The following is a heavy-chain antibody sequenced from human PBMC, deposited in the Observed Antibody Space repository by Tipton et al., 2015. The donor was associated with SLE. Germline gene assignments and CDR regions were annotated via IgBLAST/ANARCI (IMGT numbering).Heavy chain of an antibody. V-gene: IGHV4-38-2*02. J-gene: IGHJ4*02. CDR3: AKISNYFESSA. CDR2: VHHSGST. CDR1: GYSISSGFY. Sequence: TLSLTCTVSGYSISSGFYWGWIRQPPGKGLEWIGSVHHSGSTFYNPPLKSRVTFSADTSKNEFSLSLVSVTAADTAVYYCAKISNYFESSAWSQGTLVTVSS. D-gene: IGHD3-9*01.